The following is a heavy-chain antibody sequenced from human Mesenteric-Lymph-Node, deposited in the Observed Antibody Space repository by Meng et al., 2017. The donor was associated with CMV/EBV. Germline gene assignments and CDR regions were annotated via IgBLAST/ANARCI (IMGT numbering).Heavy chain of an antibody. CDR3: ARGRGFPNWYFDL. CDR2: IYIGGSS. J-gene: IGHJ2*01. D-gene: IGHD2-8*01. V-gene: IGHV4-4*02. Sequence: CAVSGDSIISTNWWGWVRQPPGKGLEWIGEIYIGGSSNYNPSLKSRVTISIEKSKNEFSLKLTSVTAADTAVYYCARGRGFPNWYFDLWGRGTLVTVSS. CDR1: GDSIISTNW.